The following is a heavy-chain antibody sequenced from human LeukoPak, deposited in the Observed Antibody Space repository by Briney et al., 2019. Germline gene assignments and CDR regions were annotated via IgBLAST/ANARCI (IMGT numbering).Heavy chain of an antibody. Sequence: ASVKVSCKASGYTFTSYGLSWVRQAPGQGLEWMGWISSYNGNTNYVQNLQGRVTMTTDTSTSTAYMELRSLRSDDTAVYYCARGVDKGTRWELLTAFDIWGQGTMVTVSS. CDR2: ISSYNGNT. CDR1: GYTFTSYG. J-gene: IGHJ3*02. V-gene: IGHV1-18*01. CDR3: ARGVDKGTRWELLTAFDI. D-gene: IGHD1-26*01.